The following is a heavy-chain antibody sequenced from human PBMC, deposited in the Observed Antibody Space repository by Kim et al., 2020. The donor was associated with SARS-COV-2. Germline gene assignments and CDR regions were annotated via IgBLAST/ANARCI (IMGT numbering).Heavy chain of an antibody. CDR2: IYYSGST. J-gene: IGHJ4*02. CDR1: GGSVSSGSYY. D-gene: IGHD1-20*01. Sequence: SETLSLTCTVSGGSVSSGSYYWSWIRQPPGKGLEWIGYIYYSGSTNYNPSLKSRVTISVDTSKNQFSLKLSSVTAADTAVYYCARVVNWNDSWGFDYWGQGTLVTVSS. V-gene: IGHV4-61*01. CDR3: ARVVNWNDSWGFDY.